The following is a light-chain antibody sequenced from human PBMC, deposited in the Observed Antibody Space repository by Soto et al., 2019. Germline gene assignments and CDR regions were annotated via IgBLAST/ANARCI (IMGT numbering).Light chain of an antibody. CDR1: VNDIPAYNY. Sequence: QSALSQPASVSGSPGQSITISCTGTVNDIPAYNYVSWYQQHPDRVPKLLIYEVTNRPSGVSNRFSGSKSGNTASLTISGLQAEDEADYYCSSYTNTNTVVFGGGTKVTVL. J-gene: IGLJ2*01. CDR3: SSYTNTNTVV. V-gene: IGLV2-14*01. CDR2: EVT.